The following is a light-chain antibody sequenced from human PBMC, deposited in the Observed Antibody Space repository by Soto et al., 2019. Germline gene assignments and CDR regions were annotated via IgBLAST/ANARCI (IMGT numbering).Light chain of an antibody. V-gene: IGKV3D-20*02. CDR2: GAS. Sequence: EIVLKQSPGTLSLSQGERATLSCRASQSVSSSYLAWYQQKPGQAPRLLIYGASSRATGIPDRFSGSGSGTDFTLTISSLEPEDFAVYYCQQRSNWPPITFGQGTRLEIK. J-gene: IGKJ5*01. CDR3: QQRSNWPPIT. CDR1: QSVSSSY.